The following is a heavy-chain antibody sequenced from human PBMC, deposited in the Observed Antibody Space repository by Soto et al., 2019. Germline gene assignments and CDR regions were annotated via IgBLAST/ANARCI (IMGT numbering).Heavy chain of an antibody. CDR1: GYTFTSYG. Sequence: QVRLVQSGAEVKKPGASVKVSCKSSGYTFTSYGISWVRQAPGQGLEWMGWISGYNGNTNYAQKLQGRVTMTTDTSTSTAYMELRSLRSDDTAVYYCAIDEGYKWNDGGWFDPWGQGTLGTVSS. J-gene: IGHJ5*02. CDR2: ISGYNGNT. D-gene: IGHD1-1*01. V-gene: IGHV1-18*01. CDR3: AIDEGYKWNDGGWFDP.